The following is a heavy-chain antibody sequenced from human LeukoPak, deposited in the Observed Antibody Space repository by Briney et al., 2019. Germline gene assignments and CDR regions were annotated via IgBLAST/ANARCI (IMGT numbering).Heavy chain of an antibody. V-gene: IGHV3-21*01. D-gene: IGHD4-17*01. CDR2: ISSSTTYT. CDR3: VRSGDYGDYGGSTDAFDL. CDR1: GFTFTTYS. J-gene: IGHJ3*01. Sequence: GGSLRLSCAASGFTFTTYSMNWVRRAPGRGGEWVSSISSSTTYTYYADSVKGRFTVSRDNAKNSLYLQMHSLRGEDTAVYYCVRSGDYGDYGGSTDAFDLWGQGTMVTVSS.